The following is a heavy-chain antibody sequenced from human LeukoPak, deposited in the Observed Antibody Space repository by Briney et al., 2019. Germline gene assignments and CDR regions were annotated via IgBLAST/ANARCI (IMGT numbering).Heavy chain of an antibody. Sequence: SETLSLTCTVSGASIKNYYWSWIRQPPGKGLEWIGSMYHSGDTYSNPSLKSRVTISVDTSKNQLSLRLSSVTAADTAVYYCAKWRTGDSPGWGQGTLVTVSS. CDR2: MYHSGDT. J-gene: IGHJ4*02. V-gene: IGHV4-38-2*02. D-gene: IGHD2-8*02. CDR1: GASIKNYY. CDR3: AKWRTGDSPG.